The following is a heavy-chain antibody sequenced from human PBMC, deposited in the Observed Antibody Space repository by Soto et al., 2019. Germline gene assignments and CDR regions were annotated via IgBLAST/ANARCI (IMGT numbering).Heavy chain of an antibody. Sequence: GGSLRLSCAASGFTFSSYAMSWVRQAPGKGLEWVSAISGSGGSTYYADSVKGRFTISRDNSKNTLYLQMNSLRAGDTAVYYCATNPQPTSPLLEWSEGPDYYYYYMDVWGKGTTVTVSS. CDR2: ISGSGGST. V-gene: IGHV3-23*01. CDR3: ATNPQPTSPLLEWSEGPDYYYYYMDV. D-gene: IGHD3-3*01. J-gene: IGHJ6*03. CDR1: GFTFSSYA.